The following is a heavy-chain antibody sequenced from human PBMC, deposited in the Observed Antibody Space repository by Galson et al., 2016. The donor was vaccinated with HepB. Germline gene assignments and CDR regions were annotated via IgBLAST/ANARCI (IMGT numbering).Heavy chain of an antibody. J-gene: IGHJ5*02. CDR1: GYTFTSYD. D-gene: IGHD6-13*01. CDR3: ARELDQRGSSWEGDWFDP. V-gene: IGHV1-8*01. Sequence: SVKVSCKASGYTFTSYDINWVRQATGQGLEWMGWMNPNSGNTAYAQKFQGRVTMTRNTSISTAYMELSSLRSEDTAVYYCARELDQRGSSWEGDWFDPWGQGTLVTVSS. CDR2: MNPNSGNT.